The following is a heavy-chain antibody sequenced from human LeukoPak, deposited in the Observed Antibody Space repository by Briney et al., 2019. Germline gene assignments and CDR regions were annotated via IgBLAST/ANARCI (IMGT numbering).Heavy chain of an antibody. CDR1: GFSLSGSGVG. Sequence: SGPTLVKPTQTLTLTCTFSGFSLSGSGVGVAWTRQPPGKALEWLALIYWDGDKRHSPSLKRRLTITKDTSKNQVVLTMTNMDPVDTATYFCARSGRYSSGSHPFDYWGQGTLVTVSS. J-gene: IGHJ4*02. CDR2: IYWDGDK. D-gene: IGHD6-19*01. V-gene: IGHV2-5*02. CDR3: ARSGRYSSGSHPFDY.